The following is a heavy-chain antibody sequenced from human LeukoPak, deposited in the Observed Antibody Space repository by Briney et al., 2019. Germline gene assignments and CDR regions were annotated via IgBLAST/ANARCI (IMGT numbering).Heavy chain of an antibody. D-gene: IGHD3-16*02. CDR1: GVTFSGSA. CDR2: ISYSGANS. Sequence: TGGSLRLSCAASGVTFSGSAMSCVRHAPGEGLEWVSLISYSGANSYYTDSVRGRFTISRDNSKDTLFLQMKSLRAEDTAIYYCARDMQLSTWGLGTMVTVSS. V-gene: IGHV3-23*01. J-gene: IGHJ3*01. CDR3: ARDMQLST.